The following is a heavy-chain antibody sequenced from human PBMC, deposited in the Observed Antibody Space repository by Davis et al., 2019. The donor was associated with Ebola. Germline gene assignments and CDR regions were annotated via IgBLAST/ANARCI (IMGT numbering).Heavy chain of an antibody. CDR1: GFTFTNFW. CDR3: ARGARGDS. CDR2: IKQDGSER. V-gene: IGHV3-7*01. J-gene: IGHJ4*02. D-gene: IGHD3-10*01. Sequence: PGGSLRLSCAGSGFTFTNFWMSWVRQAPGKGLEWVANIKQDGSERNYVDSVKGRFTISRDNGKNSLYLQMNSLRVEDTAVYYCARGARGDSWGQGALVTVSS.